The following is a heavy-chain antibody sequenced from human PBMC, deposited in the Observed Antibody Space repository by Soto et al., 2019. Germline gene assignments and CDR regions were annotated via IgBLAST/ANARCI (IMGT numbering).Heavy chain of an antibody. J-gene: IGHJ6*02. Sequence: QVQLQESGPGLVKPSETLSLTCTVSGGSISSYYWSWIRQPPGKGLEWIGYIYYSGSTNYNPSLKSRVTISVDTSKNQFSLKLSSVTAADTAVYYCARVEGYCSSTSCYAVAADVWGQGTTVTVSS. CDR2: IYYSGST. CDR3: ARVEGYCSSTSCYAVAADV. V-gene: IGHV4-59*01. D-gene: IGHD2-2*01. CDR1: GGSISSYY.